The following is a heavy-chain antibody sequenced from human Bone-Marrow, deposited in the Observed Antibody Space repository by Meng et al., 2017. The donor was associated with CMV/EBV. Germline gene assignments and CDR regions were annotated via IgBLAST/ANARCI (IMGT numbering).Heavy chain of an antibody. CDR3: ARLRPFDY. J-gene: IGHJ4*02. CDR1: GWSFSGYY. CDR2: INHSGST. Sequence: LRLSCAVYGWSFSGYYWSWIRQPPGKGLEWIGEINHSGSTNYNPSLKSRVTISVDTSKSQFSLNLSSVTAADTAVYYCARLRPFDYWGQGTLVTVPS. V-gene: IGHV4-34*01.